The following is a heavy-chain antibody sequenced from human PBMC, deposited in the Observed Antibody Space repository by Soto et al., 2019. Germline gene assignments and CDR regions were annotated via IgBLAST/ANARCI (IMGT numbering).Heavy chain of an antibody. CDR3: ARCLAAVAGASYYGMDV. Sequence: QVQLVQSGAEVKKPGASVKVSCKASGYTFTSYGISWVRQAPGQGLEWMGWISAYNGNTNYAQKLQGRVTMTTDTSPSTAYMELRSLRSDDTAVYYCARCLAAVAGASYYGMDVWGQGTTVTVSS. V-gene: IGHV1-18*01. D-gene: IGHD6-19*01. CDR1: GYTFTSYG. J-gene: IGHJ6*02. CDR2: ISAYNGNT.